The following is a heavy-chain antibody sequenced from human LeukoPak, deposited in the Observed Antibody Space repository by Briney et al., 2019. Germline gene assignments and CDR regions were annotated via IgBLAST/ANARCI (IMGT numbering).Heavy chain of an antibody. CDR3: ARQPAAAGYS. CDR2: MYPGDSDT. V-gene: IGHV5-51*01. Sequence: GESLKISCRGSGYTFTNYWIGWVRQMPGKGLEWMGIMYPGDSDTRYSPSFQGQVTISADKSISTAYLQWSSLKASDTAMYYCARQPAAAGYSWGQGTLVTVSS. J-gene: IGHJ4*02. D-gene: IGHD6-13*01. CDR1: GYTFTNYW.